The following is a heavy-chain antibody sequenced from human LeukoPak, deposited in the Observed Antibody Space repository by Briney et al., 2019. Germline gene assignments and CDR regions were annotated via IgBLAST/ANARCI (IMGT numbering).Heavy chain of an antibody. Sequence: SETLSLTCTVSGGSISSSSYYWGWIRQPPGKGLEWIGSIYYSGSTYYNPSLKSRVTISVDTSKNQFSLKLSSVTAADTAVYYCATSRHVWLRQVLSFDYWGQGTLVTVSS. V-gene: IGHV4-39*01. CDR2: IYYSGST. J-gene: IGHJ4*02. CDR1: GGSISSSSYY. D-gene: IGHD3-16*01. CDR3: ATSRHVWLRQVLSFDY.